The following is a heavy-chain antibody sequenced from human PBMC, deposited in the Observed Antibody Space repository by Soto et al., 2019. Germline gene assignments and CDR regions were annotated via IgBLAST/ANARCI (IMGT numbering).Heavy chain of an antibody. Sequence: QVQLVESGGGVVQPGRSLRLSCAASGFTFSSYGMHWVRQAPGKGLEWVAVISYDGSNKYYADSVKGRFTISRDNSKNTLYLQRNSLRAEDTAVYYCAKGGYDYVWGSYCDYWGQGTLVTVSS. D-gene: IGHD3-16*01. J-gene: IGHJ4*02. CDR3: AKGGYDYVWGSYCDY. V-gene: IGHV3-30*18. CDR2: ISYDGSNK. CDR1: GFTFSSYG.